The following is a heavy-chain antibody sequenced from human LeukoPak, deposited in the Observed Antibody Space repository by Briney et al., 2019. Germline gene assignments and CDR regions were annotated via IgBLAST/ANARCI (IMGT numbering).Heavy chain of an antibody. D-gene: IGHD4-17*01. CDR2: IYSSGST. V-gene: IGHV4-31*02. CDR3: TYGDFKNWFDP. Sequence: SETLSLTCSVSGGSISSGYYYWTCIRQHPGTGLECIGYIYSSGSTHYNPSLKSRSTISVDTSKNQFSLKLTSVTAADTAVYFCTYGDFKNWFDPWGQGILVTVSS. CDR1: GGSISSGYYY. J-gene: IGHJ5*02.